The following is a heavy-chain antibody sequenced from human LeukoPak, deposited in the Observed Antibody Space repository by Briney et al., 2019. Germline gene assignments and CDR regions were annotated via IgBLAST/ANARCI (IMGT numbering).Heavy chain of an antibody. D-gene: IGHD6-13*01. CDR3: ARTIAAAFDY. Sequence: GGSLRLSCAASGFTFSSYEMNWVRQAPGKGLEWISYISSSGSTMYYADSVKGRFTISRDSSKNTVYLQMNSLRVEDTAVYYCARTIAAAFDYWGQGTLVTVSS. CDR1: GFTFSSYE. J-gene: IGHJ4*02. CDR2: ISSSGSTM. V-gene: IGHV3-48*03.